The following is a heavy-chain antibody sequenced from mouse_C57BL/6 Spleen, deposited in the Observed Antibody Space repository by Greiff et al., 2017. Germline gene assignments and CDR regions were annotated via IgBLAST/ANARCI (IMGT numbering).Heavy chain of an antibody. Sequence: VQLQQPGAELVRPGSSVKLSCKASGYTFTSYWMDWVKQRPGQGLEWIGDIYPGSGSTNYNEKFKSKATLTVDTSSSTAYMQLSSLTSEDSAVYYCARDEMDYWGQGTSVTVSS. CDR2: IYPGSGST. CDR3: ARDEMDY. V-gene: IGHV1-55*01. CDR1: GYTFTSYW. J-gene: IGHJ4*01.